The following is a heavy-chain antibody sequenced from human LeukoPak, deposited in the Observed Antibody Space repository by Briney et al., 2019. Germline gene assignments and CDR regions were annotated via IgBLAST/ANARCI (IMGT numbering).Heavy chain of an antibody. J-gene: IGHJ2*01. CDR2: ISWNGGNI. Sequence: GGSLRLSCAASGFTFDDYAMHWVRQAPGKGLEWVSGISWNGGNIGYADSVKGRFTISRDNAKNSLYLQMNSLRAEDTALYYCAKAITSSYWYFDLWGRGTLVTVSS. CDR3: AKAITSSYWYFDL. V-gene: IGHV3-9*01. CDR1: GFTFDDYA.